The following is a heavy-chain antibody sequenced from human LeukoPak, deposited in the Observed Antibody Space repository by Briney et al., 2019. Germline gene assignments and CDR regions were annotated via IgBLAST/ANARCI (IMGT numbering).Heavy chain of an antibody. V-gene: IGHV1-2*02. D-gene: IGHD3-16*01. J-gene: IGHJ4*02. Sequence: ASVKVSCKASGYTFTGYYIHWVRQAPGQGLEWMGWINPNSGDTKYAQEFQGRVTMTRDTSISTAYMELSRLRSGDSAVYYCARAGGGFDYWGQGTLVTVSS. CDR1: GYTFTGYY. CDR3: ARAGGGFDY. CDR2: INPNSGDT.